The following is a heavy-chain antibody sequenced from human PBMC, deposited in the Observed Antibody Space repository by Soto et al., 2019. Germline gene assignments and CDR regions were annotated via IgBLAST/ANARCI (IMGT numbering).Heavy chain of an antibody. CDR3: AKGMYWLGTTVTTTDY. D-gene: IGHD4-17*01. V-gene: IGHV3-30*18. J-gene: IGHJ4*02. CDR2: ISYDGSNK. CDR1: GFTFSSYG. Sequence: PGGSLRLSCAASGFTFSSYGMHWVRQAPGKGLEWVAVISYDGSNKYYADSVKGRFAISRDNSKNTLYLQMNSLRAEDTAVYYCAKGMYWLGTTVTTTDYWGQGTLVTVSS.